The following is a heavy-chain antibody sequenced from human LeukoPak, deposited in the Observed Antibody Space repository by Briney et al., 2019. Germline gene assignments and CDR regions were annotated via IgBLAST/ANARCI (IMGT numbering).Heavy chain of an antibody. D-gene: IGHD1-14*01. CDR3: SATRSHFDY. V-gene: IGHV3-7*01. CDR1: GFTFSSYW. J-gene: IGHJ4*02. Sequence: GGSLGLSCAASGFTFSSYWMSWVRQAPGKGLEWVANIKQDGSEKYYVDSVKGRFTISRDNAKNSLYLQMNSLRAEDTAVYYCSATRSHFDYWGQGTLVTVSS. CDR2: IKQDGSEK.